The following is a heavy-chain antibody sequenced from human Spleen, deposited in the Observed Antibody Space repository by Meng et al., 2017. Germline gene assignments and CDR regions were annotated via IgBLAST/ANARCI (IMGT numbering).Heavy chain of an antibody. J-gene: IGHJ4*02. CDR2: ISNTDGST. CDR1: EIILSNYV. D-gene: IGHD1-1*01. Sequence: GESLKISCAASEIILSNYVMNWVRQAPGKGLQWVSGISNTDGSTYYADSVKGRLTTFRDNSKNMLYLQMNSLRIEDTAIYYCAKEEVPNDYWGQGTLVTVSS. V-gene: IGHV3-23*01. CDR3: AKEEVPNDY.